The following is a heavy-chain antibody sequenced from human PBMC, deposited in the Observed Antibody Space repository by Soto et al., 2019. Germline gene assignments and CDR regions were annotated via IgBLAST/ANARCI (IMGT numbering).Heavy chain of an antibody. CDR3: AKGRRGYGDSKYYCYYLYV. CDR1: GFTFSSYA. J-gene: IGHJ6*03. CDR2: ISGSGGST. D-gene: IGHD4-17*01. Sequence: EVQLLESGGGLVQPGGSLRLSCAASGFTFSSYAMSWVRQAPGKGLEWVSAISGSGGSTYYADSVKGRFTISRDNSKHPLYLQMHSLRAEDTAVYYCAKGRRGYGDSKYYCYYLYVWGKGTTVTVSS. V-gene: IGHV3-23*01.